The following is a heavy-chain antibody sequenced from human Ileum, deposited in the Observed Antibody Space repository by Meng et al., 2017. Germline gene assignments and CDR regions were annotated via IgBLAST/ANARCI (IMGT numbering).Heavy chain of an antibody. V-gene: IGHV5-51*01. CDR2: INPADSNT. Sequence: GESLKISCQGSGYTFTNYWIGWVRQMPGKGLEWMGIINPADSNTRYSPSFQGQVTISADKSITTASLQWSSLKASDTAMYYCARRKLFGSGWDYWGQGTLVTVSS. J-gene: IGHJ4*02. CDR1: GYTFTNYW. D-gene: IGHD6-19*01. CDR3: ARRKLFGSGWDY.